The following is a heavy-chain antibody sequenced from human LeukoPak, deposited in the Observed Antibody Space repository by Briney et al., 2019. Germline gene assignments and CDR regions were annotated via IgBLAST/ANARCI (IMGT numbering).Heavy chain of an antibody. D-gene: IGHD3-9*01. Sequence: GGSLRLSCAASGFTFNNYAMTWVRQAPGKGLEWVSAITGSGAYTNYADSVKGRFTISRDNSKNTLYLQMNSLRAEDTAVYYCARDSGPFDYLLSFDYWGQGTLVTVSS. J-gene: IGHJ4*02. CDR2: ITGSGAYT. CDR1: GFTFNNYA. V-gene: IGHV3-23*01. CDR3: ARDSGPFDYLLSFDY.